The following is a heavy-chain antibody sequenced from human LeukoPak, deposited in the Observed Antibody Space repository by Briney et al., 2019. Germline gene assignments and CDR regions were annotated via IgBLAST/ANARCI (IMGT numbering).Heavy chain of an antibody. D-gene: IGHD3-22*01. J-gene: IGHJ5*02. CDR2: ISGSGGIT. CDR1: GFTFSSYA. Sequence: GGSLRLSCASSGFTFSSYAMSWVRQAPGKGLDWVSAISGSGGITYYTVSVKGRFTISRDNSKNTLSLQMNSLRAEDTAVYYCAKGPYYYDSSGYSRRWFDPWGQGTLVTVSS. CDR3: AKGPYYYDSSGYSRRWFDP. V-gene: IGHV3-23*01.